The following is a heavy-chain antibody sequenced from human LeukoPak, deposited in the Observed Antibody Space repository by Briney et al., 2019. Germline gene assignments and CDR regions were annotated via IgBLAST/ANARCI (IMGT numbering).Heavy chain of an antibody. V-gene: IGHV3-66*01. CDR1: GFTVSSNY. CDR2: IYSGGST. J-gene: IGHJ3*02. Sequence: GGSLRLSCAASGFTVSSNYMSWVRQAPGKGLEWVSVIYSGGSTYYADSVKGRFTISRDNAKNSLYLQMNSLRAEDTAVYYCARVDRGLRAFDIWGQGTMVTVSS. CDR3: ARVDRGLRAFDI.